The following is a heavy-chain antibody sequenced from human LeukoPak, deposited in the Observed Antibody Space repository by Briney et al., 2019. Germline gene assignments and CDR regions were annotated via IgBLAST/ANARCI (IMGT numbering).Heavy chain of an antibody. CDR1: GFTFSSYA. J-gene: IGHJ4*02. D-gene: IGHD3-10*01. V-gene: IGHV3-23*01. CDR2: ISGSGGST. Sequence: PGGSLRLSCAASGFTFSSYAMSWVRQAPGKGLEWVSAISGSGGSTYYADSVKGRFTISRDNAKNSLYLQMNSLRAEDTALYYCARSYYGSGSYPFDYWGQGTLVAVSS. CDR3: ARSYYGSGSYPFDY.